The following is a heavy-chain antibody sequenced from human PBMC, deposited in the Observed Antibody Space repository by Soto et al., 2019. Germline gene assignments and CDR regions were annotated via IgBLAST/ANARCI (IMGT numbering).Heavy chain of an antibody. CDR3: ARETYSSSGDFDY. CDR1: GYTFTGYY. D-gene: IGHD6-6*01. V-gene: IGHV1-2*04. Sequence: GASVKVSCKASGYTFTGYYMHWVRQAPGQGLEWMGWINPNSGGTNYAQKFQGWVTMTRDTSISTAYMELSRLRSDDTAVYYCARETYSSSGDFDYWGQGTLVTVS. J-gene: IGHJ4*02. CDR2: INPNSGGT.